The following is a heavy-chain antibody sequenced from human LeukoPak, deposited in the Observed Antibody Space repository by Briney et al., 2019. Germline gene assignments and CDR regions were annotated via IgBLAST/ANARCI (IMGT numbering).Heavy chain of an antibody. CDR3: ARPPGLAGHYSYYSGVDV. J-gene: IGHJ6*02. CDR1: GFTFSTHA. CDR2: ISFDGNNK. V-gene: IGHV3-30*14. Sequence: GRSLRLSCAASGFTFSTHAMHWVRQAPGKGLEWVAVISFDGNNKYYADSVKGRFTISRDISKNTVYLQMTSLTADDTAMYYCARPPGLAGHYSYYSGVDVWGHGTTVTVSS. D-gene: IGHD6-19*01.